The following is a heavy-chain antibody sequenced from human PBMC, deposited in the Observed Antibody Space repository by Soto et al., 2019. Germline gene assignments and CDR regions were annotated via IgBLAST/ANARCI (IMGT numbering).Heavy chain of an antibody. V-gene: IGHV3-23*01. D-gene: IGHD3-10*01. CDR1: GFTFSTYA. CDR3: AKELLRLGESLERYFDY. Sequence: QSGGSLRLSCAASGFTFSTYAMSWVRQAPGKGLEWVSAISGSGSSRYYADSAKGRFTISRDNSKNTLFLQLNSLRAEDTAVYYCAKELLRLGESLERYFDYWGQGTLVTVS. CDR2: ISGSGSSR. J-gene: IGHJ4*02.